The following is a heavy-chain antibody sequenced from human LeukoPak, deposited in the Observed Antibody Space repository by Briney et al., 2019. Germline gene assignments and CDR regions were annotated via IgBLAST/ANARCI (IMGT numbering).Heavy chain of an antibody. CDR3: ARRAGAYSHPYDY. D-gene: IGHD4/OR15-4a*01. CDR2: IKQDGSEK. CDR1: GFTFSNYW. V-gene: IGHV3-7*03. J-gene: IGHJ4*02. Sequence: GGSLRLSCAASGFTFSNYWMSWVRQAPGKGLEWVANIKQDGSEKYYVDSVKGRFTISRDNSKNTLYLQMNSLRAEDTAVYYCARRAGAYSHPYDYWGQGTLVTVSS.